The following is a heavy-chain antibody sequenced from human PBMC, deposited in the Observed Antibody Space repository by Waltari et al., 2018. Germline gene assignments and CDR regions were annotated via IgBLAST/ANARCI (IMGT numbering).Heavy chain of an antibody. CDR2: IFFGGGDS. V-gene: IGHV3-30*19. CDR3: AKDAFGNTYLDH. CDR1: GFSLGTYG. J-gene: IGHJ4*02. D-gene: IGHD3-10*01. Sequence: QVQLVESGGGVVPPGMYLSLPCAASGFSLGTYGMPWVRQAPGKGLEWVALIFFGGGDSFYADSVRGRFTISRDNSKNTLYLDINSLRLDDTAIYYCAKDAFGNTYLDHWGQGTLVTVSS.